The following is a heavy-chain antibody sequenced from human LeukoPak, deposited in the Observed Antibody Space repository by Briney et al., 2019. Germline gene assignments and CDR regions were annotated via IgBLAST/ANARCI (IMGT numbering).Heavy chain of an antibody. D-gene: IGHD5-12*01. CDR1: GFTFSSYG. CDR2: IRYDGSNK. CDR3: AKGSAYEHSYYYYYMDV. V-gene: IGHV3-30*02. J-gene: IGHJ6*03. Sequence: GGSLRLSCAASGFTFSSYGMHWVRQAPGKGLEWVAFIRYDGSNKYYADSVKGRFTISRDNSKNTLYLQMNSLRAEDTAVYYCAKGSAYEHSYYYYYMDVWGKGTTVTFSS.